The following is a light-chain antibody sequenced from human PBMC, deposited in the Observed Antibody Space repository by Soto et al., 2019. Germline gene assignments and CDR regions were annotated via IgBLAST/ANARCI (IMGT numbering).Light chain of an antibody. V-gene: IGKV1-5*01. J-gene: IGKJ1*01. CDR3: QQYNSYTWT. Sequence: DLQVTQSPSTLSASVGARVTITCRASQSISNLLAWYQQKPGKAPKLLIYDASSLESGVPSRFSGSGSGTELTITISSLQPDDVETYYCQQYNSYTWTFGQGTKVDIK. CDR2: DAS. CDR1: QSISNL.